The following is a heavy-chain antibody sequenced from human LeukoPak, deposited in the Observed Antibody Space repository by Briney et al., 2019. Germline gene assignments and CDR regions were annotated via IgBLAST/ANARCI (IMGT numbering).Heavy chain of an antibody. J-gene: IGHJ3*02. Sequence: GGSLRLSCAASGFTFSSYGMHWVRQAPGKGLEWVAVISYDGSNKYYADSVKGRFTISRDNSKNTLYLQMNSLRAEDTAVYYCAGATVAYHDAFDIWGQGTMVTVSS. CDR2: ISYDGSNK. CDR1: GFTFSSYG. D-gene: IGHD1-26*01. V-gene: IGHV3-30*03. CDR3: AGATVAYHDAFDI.